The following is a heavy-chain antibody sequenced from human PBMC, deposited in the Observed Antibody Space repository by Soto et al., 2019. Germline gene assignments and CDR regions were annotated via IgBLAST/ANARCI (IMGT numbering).Heavy chain of an antibody. J-gene: IGHJ6*02. Sequence: QVQLVESGGGVVQPGRSLRLSCAASGFTFSSYGMHWVRQAPGKGLEWVAVIWYDGSNKYYADSVKGRFTISRDNSKNTLYLQMNSLRAEDTAVYYCARAHPRGYSYGPSYYYYGMDVWGQGTTVTVSS. CDR2: IWYDGSNK. CDR1: GFTFSSYG. V-gene: IGHV3-33*01. D-gene: IGHD5-18*01. CDR3: ARAHPRGYSYGPSYYYYGMDV.